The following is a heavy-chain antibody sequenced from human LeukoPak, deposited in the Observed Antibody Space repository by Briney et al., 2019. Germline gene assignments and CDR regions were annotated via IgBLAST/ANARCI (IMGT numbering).Heavy chain of an antibody. V-gene: IGHV3-49*03. J-gene: IGHJ6*02. D-gene: IGHD2-15*01. Sequence: PGGSLRLSCTASGFTFGDYAMSWFRQAPGKGLEWVGFIISKAYGGTTEYAASVKGRFTISRDDSKSIAYLQMNSLKTEDTAVYYCTRDGLGYCSGGSCANYGMDVWGQGTTVTVSS. CDR1: GFTFGDYA. CDR3: TRDGLGYCSGGSCANYGMDV. CDR2: IISKAYGGTT.